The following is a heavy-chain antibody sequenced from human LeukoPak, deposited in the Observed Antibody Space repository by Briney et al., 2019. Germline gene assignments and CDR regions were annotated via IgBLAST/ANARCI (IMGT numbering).Heavy chain of an antibody. J-gene: IGHJ6*03. CDR1: GGSISSHY. D-gene: IGHD4-17*01. V-gene: IGHV4-59*11. CDR2: IYYSGST. CDR3: ARDFRGGDSVFYYYYMDV. Sequence: SETLSLTCTVSGGSISSHYWSWIRQPPGKGLEWIGYIYYSGSTNCNPSLKSRGTISIDTSKNQFSLKLSSVTAADTAVYYCARDFRGGDSVFYYYYMDVWGKGTTVTVSS.